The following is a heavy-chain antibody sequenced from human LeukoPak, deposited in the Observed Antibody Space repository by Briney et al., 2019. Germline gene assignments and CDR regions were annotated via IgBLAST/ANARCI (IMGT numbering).Heavy chain of an antibody. CDR3: ARDLSGLPGIAVAGGIDY. J-gene: IGHJ4*02. D-gene: IGHD6-19*01. CDR2: ISAYYGNT. CDR1: GYTFTTYG. V-gene: IGHV1-18*01. Sequence: ASVKVSCKASGYTFTTYGITWVRQAPGQGLEWMGWISAYYGNTNYAQKLQGRVTMTTDTSTSTAYMELRSLRSDDTAVYYCARDLSGLPGIAVAGGIDYWGQGTLVTVSS.